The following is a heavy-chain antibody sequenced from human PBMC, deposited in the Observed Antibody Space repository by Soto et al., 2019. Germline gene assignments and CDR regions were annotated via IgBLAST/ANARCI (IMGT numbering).Heavy chain of an antibody. Sequence: QITLKESGPTLVKPTQTLTLTCTFSGFSLSTSGVGVGWIRQPPGKALEWLALIYWDDDKRYSPSLKSRLTIPKDTSKNQVVLTMTSMDPVVTATYYCAHRGDGDYEVTPNSDYWGQGTLVTVSS. V-gene: IGHV2-5*02. D-gene: IGHD4-17*01. CDR3: AHRGDGDYEVTPNSDY. CDR2: IYWDDDK. J-gene: IGHJ4*02. CDR1: GFSLSTSGVG.